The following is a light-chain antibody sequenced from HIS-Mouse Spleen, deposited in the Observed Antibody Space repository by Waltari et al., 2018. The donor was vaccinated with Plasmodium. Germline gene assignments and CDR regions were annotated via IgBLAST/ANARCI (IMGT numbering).Light chain of an antibody. V-gene: IGLV3-1*01. CDR1: KLGYKY. Sequence: SYELTQPPSVSVSPGQTASIPCSGDKLGYKYACWYQQKPGQSPVLVIYQDSKRPSGIPERFSGANSGNTASLTNSGTQAMDEADYYCQAWDSSTVVFGGGTKLTVL. CDR3: QAWDSSTVV. J-gene: IGLJ2*01. CDR2: QDS.